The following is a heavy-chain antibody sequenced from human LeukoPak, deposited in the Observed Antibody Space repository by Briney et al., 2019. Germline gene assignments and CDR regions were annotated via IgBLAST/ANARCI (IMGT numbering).Heavy chain of an antibody. J-gene: IGHJ4*02. V-gene: IGHV4-59*12. CDR2: IYYSGST. Sequence: NSSETLSLTCTVSGCSISSYYWSWIRPPPGKGLEWIGYIYYSGSTNYHPSLKSRVTISVDTSKNQFSLKLSPVTAADTAVYYCARRGRGVPAITFCYFDYWGQGTLVTVSS. D-gene: IGHD3-16*01. CDR1: GCSISSYY. CDR3: ARRGRGVPAITFCYFDY.